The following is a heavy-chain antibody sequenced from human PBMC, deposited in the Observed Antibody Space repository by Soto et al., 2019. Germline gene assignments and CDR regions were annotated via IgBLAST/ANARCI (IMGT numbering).Heavy chain of an antibody. Sequence: SETLSLTCAVYGGFVSSGSYYWSWIRQPPGKWFDWVGSIYYLGNTYYNPSLGSRITISVDTSKNQFSLKLWSVTAADTAVFYCAGLYPYESSGYHLNYWGQGALVTVSS. CDR1: GGFVSSGSYY. J-gene: IGHJ4*02. CDR3: AGLYPYESSGYHLNY. CDR2: IYYLGNT. V-gene: IGHV4-39*01. D-gene: IGHD3-22*01.